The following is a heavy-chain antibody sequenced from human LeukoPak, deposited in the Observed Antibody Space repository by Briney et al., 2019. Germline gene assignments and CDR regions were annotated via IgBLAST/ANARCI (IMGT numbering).Heavy chain of an antibody. V-gene: IGHV3-74*01. J-gene: IGHJ4*02. D-gene: IGHD2-15*01. CDR1: GFAFSSYW. CDR3: ASLGYCSGGSCDY. CDR2: INSDGSST. Sequence: GGSLRLSCAAPGFAFSSYWMHWVRHAPGKGLVWVSRINSDGSSTSYADSVKGRFTISRDNAKNTLYLQMNSLRAEDTAVYYCASLGYCSGGSCDYWGQGTLVTVSS.